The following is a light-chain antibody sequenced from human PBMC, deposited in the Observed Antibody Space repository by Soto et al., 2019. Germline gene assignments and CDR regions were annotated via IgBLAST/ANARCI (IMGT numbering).Light chain of an antibody. CDR2: GAS. Sequence: EVVLTQSPDTLSLPPGEGAIVSCRASQSVSSNLAWYQQKPGQAPRLLIYGASTRATGIPARFSGSGSGTEFTLTISSLQSEDFAVYYCQQYNNWPWTFGQGTKV. V-gene: IGKV3-15*01. J-gene: IGKJ1*01. CDR1: QSVSSN. CDR3: QQYNNWPWT.